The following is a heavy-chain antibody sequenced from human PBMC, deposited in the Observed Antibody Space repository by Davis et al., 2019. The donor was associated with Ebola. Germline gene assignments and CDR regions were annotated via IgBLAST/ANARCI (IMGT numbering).Heavy chain of an antibody. J-gene: IGHJ5*02. CDR1: GFTFSSYA. CDR3: ARDRSGYDFSPTTA. V-gene: IGHV3-7*01. D-gene: IGHD5-12*01. Sequence: GGCLRLSCAASGFTFSSYAMHWVRQAPGKGLEWVANIKQDGSEKYYVDSVKGRFTISRDNAKNSLYLQMNSLRAEDTAVYYCARDRSGYDFSPTTAWGQGTLVTVSS. CDR2: IKQDGSEK.